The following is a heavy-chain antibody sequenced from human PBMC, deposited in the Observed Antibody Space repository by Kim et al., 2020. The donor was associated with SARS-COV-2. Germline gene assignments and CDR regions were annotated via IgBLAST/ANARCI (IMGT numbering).Heavy chain of an antibody. D-gene: IGHD4-17*01. CDR2: INHSGST. V-gene: IGHV4-34*01. CDR1: GGSFSGYY. Sequence: SETLSLTCAVYGGSFSGYYWSWIRQPPGKGLGWIGEINHSGSTNYNPSLKSRVTISVDTSKNQFSLKLSSVTAADTAVYYCARGHPYGDYMGYYYYYG. CDR3: ARGHPYGDYMGYYYYYG. J-gene: IGHJ6*01.